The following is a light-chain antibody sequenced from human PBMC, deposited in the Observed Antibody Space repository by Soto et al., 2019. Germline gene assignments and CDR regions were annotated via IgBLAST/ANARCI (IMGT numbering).Light chain of an antibody. Sequence: EIVMTQSPATLSVSPGERVTLSCRASQDISTNLAWYQQKPGQAPRLLIYGASTGATGATGIPDRFSGSGSGTEFTLTISSLQSEDLAVYYCQQYDNWPSLTFGGGTKVEIK. V-gene: IGKV3-15*01. J-gene: IGKJ4*01. CDR3: QQYDNWPSLT. CDR2: GAS. CDR1: QDISTN.